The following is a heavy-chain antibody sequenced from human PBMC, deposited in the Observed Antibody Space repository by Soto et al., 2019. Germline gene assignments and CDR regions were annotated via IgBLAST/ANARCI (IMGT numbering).Heavy chain of an antibody. Sequence: QVQLQESGSGLVKPSQTLSVTCAVSGGSMSSGGHSWRWIRQSPGKVLEWIGCIYATGKTYYNPSLKSRVTRSVDTSKNKSSLNVTSVTASDTAVYYGAIGHPGPSPRWDVWGQGTTVTVSS. CDR1: GGSMSSGGHS. V-gene: IGHV4-30-2*06. CDR2: IYATGKT. D-gene: IGHD3-10*01. CDR3: AIGHPGPSPRWDV. J-gene: IGHJ6*02.